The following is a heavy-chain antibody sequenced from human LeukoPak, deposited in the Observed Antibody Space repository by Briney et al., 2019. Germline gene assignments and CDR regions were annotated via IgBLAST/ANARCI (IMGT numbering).Heavy chain of an antibody. V-gene: IGHV5-51*07. Sequence: GKSLKISCRGSGYSFTSYWIGWVHQMPGKGLEWIGIIYPGDSDTRYSPSFQGQVTISAEKSISTAYLQWSSLKASDAAIYYCARSRLTIDYYYYYMDVWGKGTTVTVSS. CDR1: GYSFTSYW. D-gene: IGHD5-24*01. CDR3: ARSRLTIDYYYYYMDV. J-gene: IGHJ6*03. CDR2: IYPGDSDT.